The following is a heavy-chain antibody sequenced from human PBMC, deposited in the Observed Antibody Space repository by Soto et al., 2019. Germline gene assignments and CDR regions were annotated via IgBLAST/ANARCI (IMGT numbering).Heavy chain of an antibody. Sequence: GSLRLSCAASGFTFSSYEMNWVRQAPGKGLEWVSYISSSGSTIYYADSVKGRFTTSRDNAKNSLYLQMNSLRAEDTAVYYCAREIIVVSYDGMDVWGQGTTVTVSS. CDR3: AREIIVVSYDGMDV. D-gene: IGHD3-22*01. J-gene: IGHJ6*02. CDR1: GFTFSSYE. V-gene: IGHV3-48*03. CDR2: ISSSGSTI.